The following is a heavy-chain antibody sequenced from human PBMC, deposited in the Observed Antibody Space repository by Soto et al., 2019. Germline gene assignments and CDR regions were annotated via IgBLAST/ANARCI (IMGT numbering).Heavy chain of an antibody. V-gene: IGHV4-59*01. CDR2: IYYSGST. Sequence: SETLSLTCIVSGGSISNYYWSWIRQPPGKGLEWIGYIYYSGSTNYNPSLQSRVTISVDTSKNQFSLKLSSVTAADTAVYYCAREGVSSSWYNYYGMDVWGQGTTVTVSS. J-gene: IGHJ6*02. CDR3: AREGVSSSWYNYYGMDV. D-gene: IGHD6-13*01. CDR1: GGSISNYY.